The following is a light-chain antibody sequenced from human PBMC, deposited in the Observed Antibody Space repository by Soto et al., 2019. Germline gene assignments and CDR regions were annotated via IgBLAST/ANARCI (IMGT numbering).Light chain of an antibody. Sequence: QSVLTQPPSASATPGQRVTVSCSGTSSNIGSNTVHWYQQLPGTAPRLIIYGTSNRPSGVPDRFSGSKSGTSASLAITGLQAEDEADYYCQSFDTSLNGLIFGGGTKLTVL. CDR2: GTS. V-gene: IGLV1-44*01. CDR3: QSFDTSLNGLI. J-gene: IGLJ2*01. CDR1: SSNIGSNT.